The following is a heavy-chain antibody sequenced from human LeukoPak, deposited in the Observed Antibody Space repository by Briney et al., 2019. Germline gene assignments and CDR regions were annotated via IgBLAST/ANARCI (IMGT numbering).Heavy chain of an antibody. CDR2: IYWDDDK. V-gene: IGHV2-5*02. CDR1: GFSLRSSGVA. CDR3: AHYDGSGYPY. D-gene: IGHD3-22*01. Sequence: SGPTLVKPTQTLTLTCTFSGFSLRSSGVAVGWIRQPPGKALEWLALIYWDDDKRYSPSLKTRLTITKDTSKNQVVLIMTNMDPVDTATYHCAHYDGSGYPYWGQGTLVTVSS. J-gene: IGHJ4*02.